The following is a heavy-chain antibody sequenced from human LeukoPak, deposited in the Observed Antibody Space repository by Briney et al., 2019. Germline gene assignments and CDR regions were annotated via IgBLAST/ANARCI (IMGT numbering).Heavy chain of an antibody. CDR3: AKGQRLREFDY. CDR2: IKQDGSEK. J-gene: IGHJ4*02. V-gene: IGHV3-7*03. CDR1: GFTFSSYW. Sequence: GGSLRLSCAASGFTFSSYWMSWVRQAPGKGLEWVANIKQDGSEKYYVDSVKGRFTISRDNAKNSLYLQMNSLRAEDTALYYCAKGQRLREFDYWGQGTLVTVSS. D-gene: IGHD1-26*01.